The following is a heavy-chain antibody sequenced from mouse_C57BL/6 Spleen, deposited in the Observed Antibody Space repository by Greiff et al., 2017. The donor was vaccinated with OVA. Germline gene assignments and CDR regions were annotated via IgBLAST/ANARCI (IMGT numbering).Heavy chain of an antibody. CDR1: GYTFTSYW. J-gene: IGHJ1*03. CDR3: ARRDYYGSSSPFYWYFDV. D-gene: IGHD1-1*01. Sequence: QVQLQQPGAELVRPGSSVKLSCKASGYTFTSYWMHWVKQRPIQGLEWIGNIDPSDSETHYNQKFKDKATLTVDKSSSTAYMQLSSLTSEDSAVYYCARRDYYGSSSPFYWYFDVWGTGTTVTVAS. CDR2: IDPSDSET. V-gene: IGHV1-52*01.